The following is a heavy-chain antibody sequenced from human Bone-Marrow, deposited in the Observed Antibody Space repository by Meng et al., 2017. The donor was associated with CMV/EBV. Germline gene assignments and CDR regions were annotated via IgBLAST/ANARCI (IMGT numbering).Heavy chain of an antibody. J-gene: IGHJ4*02. CDR3: ARGAAYCGGDCYSY. V-gene: IGHV1-8*03. CDR1: GYTFTNYD. Sequence: ASVKVSCKASGYTFTNYDINWVRQATGQGLEWMGWMNPNSGNTGYAQKFQGRVTITRNTSITTAYMELSSLRSGDTAVYYCARGAAYCGGDCYSYWGQGTLVTVSS. D-gene: IGHD2-21*01. CDR2: MNPNSGNT.